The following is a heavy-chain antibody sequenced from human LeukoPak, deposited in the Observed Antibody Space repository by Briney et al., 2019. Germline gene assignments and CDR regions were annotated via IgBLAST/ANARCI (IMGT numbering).Heavy chain of an antibody. J-gene: IGHJ4*02. CDR2: IYTSGST. V-gene: IGHV4-4*07. D-gene: IGHD4-23*01. CDR1: GGSISSYY. Sequence: KSSETLSLTCTVSGGSISSYYWSWIRQPAGKGLEWIGRIYTSGSTNYNPSLKSRVTMSVDTSKNQFSLKLSSVTAADTAVYYCAREADYGGNSEVDYWGQGTLVTVSS. CDR3: AREADYGGNSEVDY.